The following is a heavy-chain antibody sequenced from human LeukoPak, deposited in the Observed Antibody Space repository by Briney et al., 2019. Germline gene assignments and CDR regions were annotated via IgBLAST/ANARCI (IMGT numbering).Heavy chain of an antibody. CDR2: TNGDGTDT. V-gene: IGHV3-74*01. CDR1: GFSFSSYW. J-gene: IGHJ4*02. Sequence: GGSLRLSCAASGFSFSSYWMHWVSQAPGMGLEWVSRTNGDGTDTIYADSVMGRFTISRDNARNTLYLQMNSLRAEDTAMYYCTRDSHGGVDYWGQGTLVTVSS. CDR3: TRDSHGGVDY. D-gene: IGHD3-10*01.